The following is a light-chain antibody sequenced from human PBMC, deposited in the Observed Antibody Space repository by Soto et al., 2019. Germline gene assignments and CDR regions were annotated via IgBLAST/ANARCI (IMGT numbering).Light chain of an antibody. CDR3: QQHSNWLFT. J-gene: IGKJ2*01. Sequence: EIVLTQSPATLSLSPGERATLSCRASQGVSRYLAWYQQKPGQSPRLLIYDASIRATGIPAGFSGSGSGTDFTLTISTLEPEDFAVYYCQQHSNWLFTFGQGTKVDIK. CDR2: DAS. V-gene: IGKV3-11*01. CDR1: QGVSRY.